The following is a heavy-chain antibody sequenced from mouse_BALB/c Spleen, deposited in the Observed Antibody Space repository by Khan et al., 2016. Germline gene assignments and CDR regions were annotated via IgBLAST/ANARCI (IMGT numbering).Heavy chain of an antibody. CDR3: ARDTWFAY. V-gene: IGHV7-3*02. Sequence: EVELVESGGGLVQPGGSLRLPCATSGFTFTDYYMSWVRQPPGKALEWLGFIRNKANGYTTEYSASVKGRFTISRDNSQSILYLQMNTLRAEDSATYYCARDTWFAYWGQGTLVTVSA. CDR2: IRNKANGYTT. CDR1: GFTFTDYY. J-gene: IGHJ3*01.